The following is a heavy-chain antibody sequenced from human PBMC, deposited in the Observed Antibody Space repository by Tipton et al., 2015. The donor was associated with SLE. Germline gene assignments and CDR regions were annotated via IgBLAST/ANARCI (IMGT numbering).Heavy chain of an antibody. CDR2: IYYSGST. CDR3: AREPPRAAGQGYFDY. D-gene: IGHD6-13*01. V-gene: IGHV4-39*07. J-gene: IGHJ4*02. CDR1: GGSISSSSYY. Sequence: TLSLTCTVSGGSISSSSYYWGWIRQPPGKGLEWIGSIYYSGSTYYNPSLKSRVTISVDTSKNQFSLKLGSVTAADTAVYYCAREPPRAAGQGYFDYWGQGTLVTVSS.